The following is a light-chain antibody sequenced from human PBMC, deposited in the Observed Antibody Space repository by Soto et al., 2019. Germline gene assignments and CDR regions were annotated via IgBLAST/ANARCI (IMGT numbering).Light chain of an antibody. CDR3: AAWDDSLNGPYV. V-gene: IGLV1-44*01. CDR1: SSNIGSNT. Sequence: QCVLNQPPSASGTPGQRVTISCSGSSSNIGSNTVNWYQQLPGTAPKLLIYSNNQRPSGVPDRFSGSKSGTSASLAISGLQSEDEADYYSAAWDDSLNGPYVSGTGNKVTDL. CDR2: SNN. J-gene: IGLJ1*01.